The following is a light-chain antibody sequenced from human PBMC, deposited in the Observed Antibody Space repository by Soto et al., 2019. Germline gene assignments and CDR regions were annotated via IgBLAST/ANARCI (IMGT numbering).Light chain of an antibody. CDR2: GAS. V-gene: IGKV3-15*01. J-gene: IGKJ5*01. Sequence: EIVLTQSPVTLSFSPGERSTLSCMASQSVSSSYLAWYQQKPGQAPRLLLYGASTRATGIPVRFSGSGFGTEFTLTISSLQSEDFAVYYCQQYKNWPLFGQGTRLEIK. CDR3: QQYKNWPL. CDR1: QSVSSSY.